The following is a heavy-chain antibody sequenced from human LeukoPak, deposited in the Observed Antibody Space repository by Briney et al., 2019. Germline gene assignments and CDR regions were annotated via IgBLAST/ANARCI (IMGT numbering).Heavy chain of an antibody. J-gene: IGHJ4*02. CDR1: GFTFRSYA. CDR2: ISGSGGST. Sequence: GGSLRLSCAASGFTFRSYAMSWVRQAPGKGLEWVSAISGSGGSTYYADSVKGRFTISRDNSKNTLYLQMNSLRAEDTAVYYCAKHSSGWYAREYYFDYWGQGTLVTVSS. D-gene: IGHD6-19*01. CDR3: AKHSSGWYAREYYFDY. V-gene: IGHV3-23*01.